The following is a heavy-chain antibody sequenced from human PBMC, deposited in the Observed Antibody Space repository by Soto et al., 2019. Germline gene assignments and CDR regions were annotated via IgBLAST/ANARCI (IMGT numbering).Heavy chain of an antibody. D-gene: IGHD3-22*01. Sequence: SETLSLSCTVSGGSISSGGYYWSWIRQHPGKGLEWIGYIYYSGSTYYNPSLKSRVTISVDTSKNQFSLKLSSVTAADTAVYYCARDRPSYTYYYDSRSSAFDIWGQGTMVTVSS. J-gene: IGHJ3*02. CDR1: GGSISSGGYY. CDR2: IYYSGST. CDR3: ARDRPSYTYYYDSRSSAFDI. V-gene: IGHV4-31*03.